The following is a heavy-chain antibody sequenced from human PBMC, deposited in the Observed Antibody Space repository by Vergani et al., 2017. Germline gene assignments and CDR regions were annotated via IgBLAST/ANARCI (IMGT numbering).Heavy chain of an antibody. Sequence: QVQLVQSGAEVKKPGASVKVSCKASGYTFTGYYMHWVRQAPGQGLEGMGWINPNSCSTNYAQKFQGRVTMTRDTSISTAYMELSRLRSDDTAGYYCARDSIATRWFGEFDWGKGTLVTVSS. CDR3: ARDSIATRWFGEFD. D-gene: IGHD3-10*01. CDR1: GYTFTGYY. CDR2: INPNSCST. V-gene: IGHV1-2*02. J-gene: IGHJ4*02.